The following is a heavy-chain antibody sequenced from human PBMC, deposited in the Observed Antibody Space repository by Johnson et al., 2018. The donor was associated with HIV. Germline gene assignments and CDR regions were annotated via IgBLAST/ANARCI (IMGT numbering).Heavy chain of an antibody. CDR3: ARDVTAGNDAFDI. CDR2: IYSGGRS. J-gene: IGHJ3*02. CDR1: GFTVRSNY. D-gene: IGHD1-1*01. V-gene: IGHV3-66*02. Sequence: VQLVESGGGLVQPGGSLRLSCVASGFTVRSNYMSWVRQATGKGLEWVSVIYSGGRSYYADSVKGRLTLSRDNSNNTPYLQMNSLRAEDTAVYYCARDVTAGNDAFDIWGQGTMVTVSS.